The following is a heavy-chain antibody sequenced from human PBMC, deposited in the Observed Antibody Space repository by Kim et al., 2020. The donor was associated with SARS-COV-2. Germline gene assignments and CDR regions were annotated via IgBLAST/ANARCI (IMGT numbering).Heavy chain of an antibody. V-gene: IGHV3-30*01. J-gene: IGHJ4*02. CDR3: ARDDTDIVATFVAYYFDY. D-gene: IGHD5-12*01. Sequence: KGRLTVSRDNSKNTLYLQMNRLKAEDTAVYYCARDDTDIVATFVAYYFDYWGQGTLVTVSS.